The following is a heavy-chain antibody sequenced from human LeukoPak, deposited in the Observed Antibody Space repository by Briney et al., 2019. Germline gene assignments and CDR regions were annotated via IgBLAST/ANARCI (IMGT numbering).Heavy chain of an antibody. CDR3: ARDRSDGNYYMVV. D-gene: IGHD6-25*01. J-gene: IGHJ6*03. CDR2: IYGGGGT. V-gene: IGHV3-53*01. CDR1: GFTFSDYE. Sequence: PGGSLRLSCVASGFTFSDYEINWVRQAPGKGLEWVSVIYGGGGTSYADSVKGRFTISRDNSKNMLYLQMNSLRADDTAVYYCARDRSDGNYYMVVWGKGTTVTVSS.